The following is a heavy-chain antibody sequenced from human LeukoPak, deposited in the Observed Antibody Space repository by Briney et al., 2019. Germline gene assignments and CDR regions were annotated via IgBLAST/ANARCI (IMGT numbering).Heavy chain of an antibody. CDR1: GFTFNNAW. D-gene: IGHD3-22*01. J-gene: IGHJ4*02. CDR2: IKSKTDGGTT. CDR3: TTEANLNYYDSSGYYF. V-gene: IGHV3-15*01. Sequence: GGSLRLSCAASGFTFNNAWMIWVRQPPGKGLEWVGRIKSKTDGGTTDYGAPVKGRFTISRDDSKNTLYLQMNTLKTEDTAVYYCTTEANLNYYDSSGYYFWGQGTLVTVSS.